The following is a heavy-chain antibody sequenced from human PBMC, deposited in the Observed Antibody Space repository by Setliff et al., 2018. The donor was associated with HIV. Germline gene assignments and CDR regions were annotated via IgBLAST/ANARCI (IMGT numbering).Heavy chain of an antibody. Sequence: PSETLRLSCAASGFNVNNKYMSWVRQAPGKGLEWVSVIYAGGSTYYADSVKGRFTISRDNSKNMLYLQMDSLRAEDTAVYYCARGRNRNYVVYGMDVWGQGTTVTVPS. D-gene: IGHD1-7*01. CDR3: ARGRNRNYVVYGMDV. CDR2: IYAGGST. J-gene: IGHJ6*02. CDR1: GFNVNNKY. V-gene: IGHV3-53*01.